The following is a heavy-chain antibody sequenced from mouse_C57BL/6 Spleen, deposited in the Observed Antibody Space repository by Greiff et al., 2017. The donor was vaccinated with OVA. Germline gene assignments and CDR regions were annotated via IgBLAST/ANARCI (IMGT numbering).Heavy chain of an antibody. CDR1: GFNIKDDY. J-gene: IGHJ2*01. D-gene: IGHD2-2*01. V-gene: IGHV14-4*01. Sequence: VHVKQSGAELVRPGASVKLSCTASGFNIKDDYMHWVKQRHEQGLEWIGWIDPENGDTEYASKFQGKATITADSSSNTAYLQLSSLTSEDTAVYYCTRAMVTTNFDYWGQGTTLTVSS. CDR2: IDPENGDT. CDR3: TRAMVTTNFDY.